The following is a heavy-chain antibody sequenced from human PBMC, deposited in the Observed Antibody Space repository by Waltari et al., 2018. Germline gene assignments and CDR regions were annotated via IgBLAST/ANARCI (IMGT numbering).Heavy chain of an antibody. CDR1: GGSFSGYY. V-gene: IGHV4-34*01. CDR3: ARDRYGSGSRYYGMDV. CDR2: INHSGST. D-gene: IGHD3-10*01. Sequence: QVQLQQWGAGLLKPSETLSLTCAVYGGSFSGYYWSWIRQPPGKGLEWIGEINHSGSTNYNPSLKSRVTVSVDKSKNQFSLRLSSVTAADTAVYYCARDRYGSGSRYYGMDVWGQGTTVTVSS. J-gene: IGHJ6*02.